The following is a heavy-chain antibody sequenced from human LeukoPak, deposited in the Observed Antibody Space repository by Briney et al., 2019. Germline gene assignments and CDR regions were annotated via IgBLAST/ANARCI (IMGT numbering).Heavy chain of an antibody. V-gene: IGHV1-8*01. CDR2: MNPNSSNT. CDR3: ARGGFYGGDNWFDP. D-gene: IGHD4-23*01. J-gene: IGHJ5*02. CDR1: GYTFTSYD. Sequence: GASVKVSCKASGYTFTSYDINWVRQATGQGLEWTGWMNPNSSNTGYAQKFQGRVTMTRNTSISTAYMELSSLRSEDTAVYYCARGGFYGGDNWFDPWGQGTLVTVSS.